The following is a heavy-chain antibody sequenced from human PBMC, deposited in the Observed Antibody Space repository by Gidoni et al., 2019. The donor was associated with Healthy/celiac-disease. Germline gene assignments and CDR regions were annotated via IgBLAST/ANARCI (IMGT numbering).Heavy chain of an antibody. D-gene: IGHD6-13*01. CDR2: INHSGST. Sequence: QIQLQHWGAALLKPSETRSLSCAVDGGSFSGHYWSWSRPPPGKGLEWNGEINHSGSTNYNPSLTSRVTKSVDTSKNQFSLKLGSVTAADTAVYYCASSYSSSALKFDPWGQGTLVTVSS. CDR3: ASSYSSSALKFDP. J-gene: IGHJ5*02. CDR1: GGSFSGHY. V-gene: IGHV4-34*01.